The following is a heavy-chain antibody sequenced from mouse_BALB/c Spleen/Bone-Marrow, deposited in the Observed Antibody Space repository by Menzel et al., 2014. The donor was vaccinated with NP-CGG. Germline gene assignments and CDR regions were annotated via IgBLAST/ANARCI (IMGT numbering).Heavy chain of an antibody. Sequence: VQLQQSGAELVKPGASVKLSCTGSGFNIKDTYMHWVKQRPEQGLEWIGRIDPANGNTKYDPKFQGKATITADTSSNTAYLQLSSLTSEDTAVYYCAPYYRYPFDYWGQGTTLTVSS. D-gene: IGHD2-14*01. V-gene: IGHV14-3*02. J-gene: IGHJ2*01. CDR1: GFNIKDTY. CDR3: APYYRYPFDY. CDR2: IDPANGNT.